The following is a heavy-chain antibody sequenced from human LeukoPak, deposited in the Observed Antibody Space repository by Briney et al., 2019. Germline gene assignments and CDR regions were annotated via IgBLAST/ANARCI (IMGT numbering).Heavy chain of an antibody. CDR2: IYTSGST. J-gene: IGHJ3*02. D-gene: IGHD6-19*01. CDR1: GGSISSGSYY. V-gene: IGHV4-61*02. CDR3: ATTLAVAPRDDAFDI. Sequence: SETLSLTCTVSGGSISSGSYYWSWIRQPAGKGLEWIGRIYTSGSTNYKPSLKSRVTISVDTSKNQFSLKLSSVTAADTAVYYCATTLAVAPRDDAFDIWGQGTMVTVSS.